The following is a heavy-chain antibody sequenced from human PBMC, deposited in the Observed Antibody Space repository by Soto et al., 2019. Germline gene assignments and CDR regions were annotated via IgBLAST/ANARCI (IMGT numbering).Heavy chain of an antibody. CDR1: GGTFSSYA. Sequence: SVKVSCKASGGTFSSYAISWVRQAPGQGLEWMGGIIPIFGTANYAQKFQGRVTITADESTSTAYMELSSLRSEDTAVYYCASAGSYDSSGYYQNWFDSWGQGTLVTVSS. V-gene: IGHV1-69*13. CDR2: IIPIFGTA. J-gene: IGHJ5*01. CDR3: ASAGSYDSSGYYQNWFDS. D-gene: IGHD3-22*01.